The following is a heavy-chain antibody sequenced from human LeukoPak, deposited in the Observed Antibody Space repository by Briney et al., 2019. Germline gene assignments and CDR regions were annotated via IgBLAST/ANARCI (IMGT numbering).Heavy chain of an antibody. CDR2: ISYDGSNK. CDR3: AKPVLLWFGELFDAFDI. J-gene: IGHJ3*02. CDR1: GFTFSSYA. V-gene: IGHV3-30-3*02. Sequence: GGSLRLSCAASGFTFSSYAMHWVRQAPGKGLEWVAVISYDGSNKYYADSVKGRFTISRDNSKNTLYLQMNSLRAEDTAVYYCAKPVLLWFGELFDAFDIWGQGTMVTVSS. D-gene: IGHD3-10*01.